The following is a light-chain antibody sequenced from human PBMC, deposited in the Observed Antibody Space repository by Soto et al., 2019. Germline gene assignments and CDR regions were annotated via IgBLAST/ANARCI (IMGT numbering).Light chain of an antibody. J-gene: IGKJ5*01. V-gene: IGKV3-11*01. CDR2: DAS. CDR1: QNVYTY. Sequence: DIIFTQSPATLSLSPGERATLSCRASQNVYTYLAWYQQKPGQAPRLLIYDASNRETGIPARFSGSGAGTECTRTISSLAPEDVEVDYCQQRGNWTITFGQGTRLEIK. CDR3: QQRGNWTIT.